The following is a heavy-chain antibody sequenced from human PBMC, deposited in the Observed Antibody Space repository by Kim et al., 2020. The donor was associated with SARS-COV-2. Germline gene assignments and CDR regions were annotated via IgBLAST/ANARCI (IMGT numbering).Heavy chain of an antibody. CDR1: GYTFTSYG. Sequence: ASVKVSCKASGYTFTSYGISWVRQAPGQGLEWMGWISAYNGNTNYAQKLQGRVTMTTDTSTSTAYMELRSLRSDDTAVYYCARNYYYDSSGYAAFDIWGQGTMVTVS. CDR3: ARNYYYDSSGYAAFDI. J-gene: IGHJ3*02. D-gene: IGHD3-22*01. CDR2: ISAYNGNT. V-gene: IGHV1-18*04.